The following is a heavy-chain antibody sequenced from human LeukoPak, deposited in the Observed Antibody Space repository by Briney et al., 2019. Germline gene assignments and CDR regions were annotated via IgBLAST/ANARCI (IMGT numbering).Heavy chain of an antibody. Sequence: SETLSLSCTVSGVSISSGSYYWSWIRQHPGKGLEWIGYIYYSGSSYYNPSLKSRIAISVDTSKNQFSLELSSVTAADTAVYYCASQAATTEAPLDFWGQGTLFTVSS. V-gene: IGHV4-31*03. D-gene: IGHD6-25*01. J-gene: IGHJ4*02. CDR3: ASQAATTEAPLDF. CDR1: GVSISSGSYY. CDR2: IYYSGSS.